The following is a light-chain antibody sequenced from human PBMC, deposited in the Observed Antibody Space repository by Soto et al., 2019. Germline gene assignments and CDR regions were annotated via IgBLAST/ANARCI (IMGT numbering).Light chain of an antibody. CDR2: EVF. J-gene: IGLJ1*01. CDR1: NSDVGACNY. CDR3: SSYTTTNTLYV. V-gene: IGLV2-14*01. Sequence: QSALTQPASVSGSPGQSITIPCTGTNSDVGACNYVSWYQHHPGKAPKLMIYEVFIRPSGVSSRFSGSKSGSTASLTISGLLAEDEADYYCSSYTTTNTLYVFGTGTKLTVL.